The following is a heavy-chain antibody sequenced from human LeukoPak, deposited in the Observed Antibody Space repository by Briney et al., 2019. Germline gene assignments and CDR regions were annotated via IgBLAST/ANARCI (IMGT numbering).Heavy chain of an antibody. CDR1: GFTFSSYG. D-gene: IGHD1-26*01. V-gene: IGHV3-30*02. CDR2: ILYDGSNK. CDR3: AKEASGSRTYFDY. J-gene: IGHJ4*02. Sequence: PGGSLRLSCAASGFTFSSYGMHWVRQAPGKGLEWVAFILYDGSNKYYADSVKRRFTISRDNSKNTLYLQMNSLRAEDTAVYYCAKEASGSRTYFDYWGQGTLVTVSS.